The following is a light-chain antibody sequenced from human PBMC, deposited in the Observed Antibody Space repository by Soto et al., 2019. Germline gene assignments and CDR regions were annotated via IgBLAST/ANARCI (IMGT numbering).Light chain of an antibody. CDR2: AAS. CDR1: QSISSY. CDR3: QQSDSTPFT. V-gene: IGKV1-39*01. Sequence: DIQMTQSPSSLSASVGDRVTITCRASQSISSYLNWYQLKPGKAPKLLIYAASSLQSGVPSRFSGSGSGTEFTLTISSLQPEDFATYYCQQSDSTPFTFGEVTKVEIK. J-gene: IGKJ4*02.